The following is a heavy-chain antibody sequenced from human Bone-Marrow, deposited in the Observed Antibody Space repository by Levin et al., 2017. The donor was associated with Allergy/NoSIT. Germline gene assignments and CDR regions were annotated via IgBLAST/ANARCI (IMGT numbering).Heavy chain of an antibody. CDR2: INYSGST. V-gene: IGHV4-59*08. CDR1: NGAMTTHH. Sequence: PGGSLRLSCNVSNGAMTTHHWNWIRQPPGKGLEWIGYINYSGSTNYNPSLKSRFTMSVDTSKNQFSLKVTSVTAADTAVYVCARLTILAKARWFDPWGQGILVTVSS. CDR3: ARLTILAKARWFDP. J-gene: IGHJ5*02.